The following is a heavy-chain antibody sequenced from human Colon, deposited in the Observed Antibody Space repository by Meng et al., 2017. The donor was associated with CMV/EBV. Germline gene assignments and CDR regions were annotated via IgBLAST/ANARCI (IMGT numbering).Heavy chain of an antibody. CDR3: ARAGLSLHNYLDY. D-gene: IGHD2/OR15-2a*01. CDR1: GFTFDSYA. V-gene: IGHV3-30*04. Sequence: GESLKISCSPSGFTFDSYAMHWVRQTPGKGLEWVALISFDGRNTYYADSVKGRFTISIDNFKVTLYLHMNTVRPEDTAVYYCARAGLSLHNYLDYWGQGTLVTVSS. J-gene: IGHJ4*02. CDR2: ISFDGRNT.